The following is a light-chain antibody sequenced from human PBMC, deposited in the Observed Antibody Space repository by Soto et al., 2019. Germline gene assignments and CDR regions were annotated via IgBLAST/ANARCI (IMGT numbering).Light chain of an antibody. CDR2: GAS. J-gene: IGKJ5*01. CDR3: QQHKNWPL. Sequence: IVMTQSPATLSVSPGEGVTLSCRASQSVRSHLAWYQQKPGQPPRLLIYGASTRATGIPARFSGSGFGTEFTLTISSLQSEDFAVYYCQQHKNWPLFGQGTRLEIK. CDR1: QSVRSH. V-gene: IGKV3-15*01.